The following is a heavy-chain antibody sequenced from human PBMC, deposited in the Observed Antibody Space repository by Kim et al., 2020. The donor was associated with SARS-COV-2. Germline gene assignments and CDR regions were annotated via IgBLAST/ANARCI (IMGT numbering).Heavy chain of an antibody. CDR1: GFTFTGYA. V-gene: IGHV3-23*01. CDR2: IDGSDGTT. Sequence: GGSLRLSCTTSGFTFTGYAMSWVRQAPGKGLEWVSSIDGSDGTTYYVDSVKGRFTISRDNSKNTQYLQMSTLRADDTAVYYCMKGGWGWIWDHWGQGTL. J-gene: IGHJ4*02. D-gene: IGHD2-2*03. CDR3: MKGGWGWIWDH.